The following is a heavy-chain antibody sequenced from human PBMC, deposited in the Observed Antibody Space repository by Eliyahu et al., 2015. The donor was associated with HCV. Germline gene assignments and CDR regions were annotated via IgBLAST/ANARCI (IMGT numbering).Heavy chain of an antibody. Sequence: QVQLVESGGGVVQPGRSLRLXCAAAGFXFSXYGMHWVRRAPGKGLEWVAVIWYDGSNKYYADSVKGRFTISRDNSKNTLYLQMNSLRAEDTAVYYCARDYPSSGVVSNIDYWGQGTLVTVSS. CDR3: ARDYPSSGVVSNIDY. CDR1: GFXFSXYG. CDR2: IWYDGSNK. V-gene: IGHV3-33*01. J-gene: IGHJ4*02. D-gene: IGHD3-3*01.